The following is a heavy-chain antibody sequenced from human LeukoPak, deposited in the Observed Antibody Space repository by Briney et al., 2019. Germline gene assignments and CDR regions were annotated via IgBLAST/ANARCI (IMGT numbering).Heavy chain of an antibody. V-gene: IGHV3-23*01. Sequence: GGSLRLSCAASGFTFSSNVMIWVRQAPGKGLEWVSSIPASGGSTYYADSVKGRFTISRDNSKNCLYLQMNSLRAEDTAVYYCAKDGSKWYFDLWGRGTLVTVSS. CDR1: GFTFSSNV. J-gene: IGHJ2*01. CDR2: IPASGGST. CDR3: AKDGSKWYFDL.